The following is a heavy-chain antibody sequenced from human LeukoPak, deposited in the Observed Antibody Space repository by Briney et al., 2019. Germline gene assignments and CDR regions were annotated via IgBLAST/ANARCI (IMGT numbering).Heavy chain of an antibody. CDR1: GLTFRTSA. Sequence: GASVKLSCKASGLTFRTSAMQWVRQTLGQGLEWIGWTVLGSSDTNYAQSLKERVAITRDMSTSTAYMELSSLRSEDTAMYYCAAGFSNHGYIYWGQGTLVTVSS. J-gene: IGHJ4*02. V-gene: IGHV1-58*02. CDR2: TVLGSSDT. CDR3: AAGFSNHGYIY. D-gene: IGHD5-12*01.